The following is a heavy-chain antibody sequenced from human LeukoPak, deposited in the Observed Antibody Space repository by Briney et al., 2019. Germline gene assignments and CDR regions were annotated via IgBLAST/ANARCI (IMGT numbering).Heavy chain of an antibody. D-gene: IGHD1-1*01. CDR1: GYTFTGYY. CDR2: INPNSGGT. CDR3: ARDGGTTGTDYYYGMDV. Sequence: ASVKVSCKASGYTFTGYYMHWVRQAPGQGLEWMGWINPNSGGTNYAQKFQGRVTMTRDTSISTAYMELSRLRSDDTAVYYCARDGGTTGTDYYYGMDVWGQGTTVTVSS. V-gene: IGHV1-2*02. J-gene: IGHJ6*02.